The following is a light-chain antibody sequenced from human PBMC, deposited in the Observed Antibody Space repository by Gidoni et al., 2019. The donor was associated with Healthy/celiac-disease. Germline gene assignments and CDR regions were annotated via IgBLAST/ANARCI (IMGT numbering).Light chain of an antibody. J-gene: IGKJ1*01. Sequence: DIQMTQSPSTLSASVGDRVTITLRASQSISCWVPWYLQKPEKAPKHLNCEASSLESGVPSGFGGSSSGTVFTPTSSRQQPDYFATYYCQQCSRYSRTFGQGTKVEIK. CDR1: QSISCW. CDR2: EAS. CDR3: QQCSRYSRT. V-gene: IGKV1-5*03.